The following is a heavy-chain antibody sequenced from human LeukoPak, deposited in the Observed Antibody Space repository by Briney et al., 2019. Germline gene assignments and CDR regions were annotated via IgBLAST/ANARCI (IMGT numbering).Heavy chain of an antibody. J-gene: IGHJ5*02. Sequence: GGSLRLSCAASGFTFSNYAMSWVRQAPGKGLEWVSAISGSAVTTYYADSVKGRFTISRDNSNNTLYLQMNSLRAEDTAVYYCALHINGDYESRFDPWGQGTLVTVSS. CDR3: ALHINGDYESRFDP. CDR1: GFTFSNYA. D-gene: IGHD4-17*01. V-gene: IGHV3-23*01. CDR2: ISGSAVTT.